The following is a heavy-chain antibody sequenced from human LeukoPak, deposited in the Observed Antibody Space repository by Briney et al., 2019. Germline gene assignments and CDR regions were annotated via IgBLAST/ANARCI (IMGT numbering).Heavy chain of an antibody. CDR1: GGSISSYY. Sequence: SQTLSLTCTVAGGSISSYYWSWIRQPAGKGLEWIGRIYTSGSTNYNPSLKSRVTMSVDTSKDQFSLKLSSVTAADTAVYYCARVQYYDSEAFDIWGQGTMVTVSS. CDR2: IYTSGST. V-gene: IGHV4-4*07. CDR3: ARVQYYDSEAFDI. D-gene: IGHD3-22*01. J-gene: IGHJ3*02.